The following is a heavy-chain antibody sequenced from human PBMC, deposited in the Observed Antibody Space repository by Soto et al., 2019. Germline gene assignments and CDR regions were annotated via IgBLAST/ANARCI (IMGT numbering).Heavy chain of an antibody. J-gene: IGHJ4*02. CDR3: ARDWESSVSTWSFGGF. V-gene: IGHV1-69*08. CDR1: GVTYSPYT. D-gene: IGHD3-16*01. CDR2: IIPFLGVT. Sequence: QVQLVQSGAEVKKPGSSVKVSCKSSGVTYSPYTINWVRQAPGQGLEWMGRIIPFLGVTNYGLKFQARVTITADKASNTAYMELRGLRFEDTAVYYCARDWESSVSTWSFGGFWGRGTLVTVSS.